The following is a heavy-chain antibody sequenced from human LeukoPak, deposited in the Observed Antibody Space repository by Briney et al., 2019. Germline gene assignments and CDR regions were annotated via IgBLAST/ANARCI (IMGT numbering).Heavy chain of an antibody. J-gene: IGHJ5*02. CDR2: MNPNSGNT. CDR1: GYTFTSYD. CDR3: ARGGLGGRYSVSYEWWFDP. V-gene: IGHV1-8*01. Sequence: ASVKVSCKASGYTFTSYDINWVRQATGQGLEWMGWMNPNSGNTGYAQKFQGRVTMTRNTSISTAYMELSSLRSEDTAVYYCARGGLGGRYSVSYEWWFDPWGQGTLVTVSS. D-gene: IGHD1-26*01.